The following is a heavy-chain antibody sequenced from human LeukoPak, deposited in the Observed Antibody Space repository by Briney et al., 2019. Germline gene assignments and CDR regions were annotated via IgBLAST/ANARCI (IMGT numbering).Heavy chain of an antibody. CDR3: AAWGLNNY. Sequence: GGSLRLSCSASGFAFSDYWMNWVRQAPGRGPEWVANINLGGSAKLYVDSVRGRCTISRDDAKNSLYLQLNSLRVEDTAVYYCAAWGLNNYWGQGTLVTVSS. J-gene: IGHJ4*02. CDR1: GFAFSDYW. V-gene: IGHV3-7*01. D-gene: IGHD7-27*01. CDR2: INLGGSAK.